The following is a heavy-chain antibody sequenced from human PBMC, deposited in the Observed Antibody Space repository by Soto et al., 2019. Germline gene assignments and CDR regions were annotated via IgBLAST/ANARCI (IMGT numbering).Heavy chain of an antibody. CDR2: IYYSGST. J-gene: IGHJ4*02. CDR1: GGSISSSSYY. CDR3: ARQRDGYNSFDY. Sequence: SETLSLTCTVSGGSISSSSYYWGWIRQPPGKGLEWIGSIYYSGSTYYNPSLKSRVTISVDTSKNQFSLKLSSVTAADTAVYYCARQRDGYNSFDYWGQGTLVTVSS. D-gene: IGHD5-12*01. V-gene: IGHV4-39*01.